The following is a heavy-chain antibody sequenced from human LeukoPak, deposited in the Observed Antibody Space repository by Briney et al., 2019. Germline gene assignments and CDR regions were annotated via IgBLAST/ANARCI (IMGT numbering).Heavy chain of an antibody. V-gene: IGHV3-53*01. CDR2: IYGGGNI. D-gene: IGHD5-24*01. Sequence: GGSLRLSCAASGFTFSSSAMSWVRQAPGKGLEWVSVIYGGGNIYYADSVKGRFTISRGNSKNTLYLQMNSLRAEDTAVYYCARGAGYNYPYYFDYWGQGTLVTVSS. J-gene: IGHJ4*02. CDR3: ARGAGYNYPYYFDY. CDR1: GFTFSSSA.